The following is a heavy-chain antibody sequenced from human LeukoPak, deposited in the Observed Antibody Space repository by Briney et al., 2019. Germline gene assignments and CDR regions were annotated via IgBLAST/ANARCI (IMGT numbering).Heavy chain of an antibody. CDR2: ISNSGSTI. CDR1: GFTFSRYE. J-gene: IGHJ3*02. V-gene: IGHV3-48*03. D-gene: IGHD3-22*01. Sequence: PGGSLRLSCAASGFTFSRYEMNWVRHAPGKGLVWVSYISNSGSTIYYADSVKGRFTISRDNAKNSLYLQMNSLRAEDTAAYYCARASYYYDSSGYLSDAFDIWGQGTMVTVSS. CDR3: ARASYYYDSSGYLSDAFDI.